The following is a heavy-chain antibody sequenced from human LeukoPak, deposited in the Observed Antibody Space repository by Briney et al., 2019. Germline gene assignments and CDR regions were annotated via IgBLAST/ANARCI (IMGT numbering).Heavy chain of an antibody. V-gene: IGHV4-59*01. CDR3: ARGVYIAAAQYAY. J-gene: IGHJ4*02. D-gene: IGHD6-13*01. Sequence: SETLSLTCTVSGGYISSYYWSWIRQPPGKGLEWIGYIYYSGTTNYNPSLKSRVTISVDTSKNQFSLKLSSVTAADTAVYYCARGVYIAAAQYAYWGQGTLVTVSS. CDR2: IYYSGTT. CDR1: GGYISSYY.